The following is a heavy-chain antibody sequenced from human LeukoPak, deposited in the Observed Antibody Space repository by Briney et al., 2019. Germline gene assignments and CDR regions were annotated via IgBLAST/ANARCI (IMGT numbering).Heavy chain of an antibody. V-gene: IGHV4-4*02. CDR1: GGSISSSNW. Sequence: PSGTLSLTCAVSGGSISSSNWWSWVRQPPGKGLEWIGEIYHSGSTNYNPSLKSRVTISVDTSKNQFSLKLSSVTAADTAVYYCARSEPLSLYCSSTSCQHMGYFDLWGRGTLVTVSS. D-gene: IGHD2-2*01. CDR2: IYHSGST. J-gene: IGHJ2*01. CDR3: ARSEPLSLYCSSTSCQHMGYFDL.